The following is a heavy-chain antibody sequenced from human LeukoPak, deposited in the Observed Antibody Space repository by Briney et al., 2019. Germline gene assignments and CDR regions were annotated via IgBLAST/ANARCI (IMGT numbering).Heavy chain of an antibody. Sequence: GGSLRLSCAASGFTFNNYGMHWVHQAPGKGLEWVAFIRYNGNNQYYADSVKGRFTISRDNSKNTLYLQMNSLRAEDTAVYYRAKGGYSIAAYYYYYYMDVWGKGTTVTVSS. CDR3: AKGGYSIAAYYYYYYMDV. J-gene: IGHJ6*03. CDR1: GFTFNNYG. V-gene: IGHV3-30*02. D-gene: IGHD6-25*01. CDR2: IRYNGNNQ.